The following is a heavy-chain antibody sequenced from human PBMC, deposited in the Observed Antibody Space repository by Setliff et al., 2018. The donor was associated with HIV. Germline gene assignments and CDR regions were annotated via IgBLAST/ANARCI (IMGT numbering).Heavy chain of an antibody. Sequence: KISCQASGYNFNNYWIGWVRQMPGKGLEWMGVIFPGDSDTRYSPSFQGQVTISADKSISTAYLQWSSLKASDTAMYYCARQGLTMNPGVPAPILYFFDSWGQGILVTVSS. CDR3: ARQGLTMNPGVPAPILYFFDS. D-gene: IGHD3-22*01. CDR1: GYNFNNYW. V-gene: IGHV5-51*01. J-gene: IGHJ4*02. CDR2: IFPGDSDT.